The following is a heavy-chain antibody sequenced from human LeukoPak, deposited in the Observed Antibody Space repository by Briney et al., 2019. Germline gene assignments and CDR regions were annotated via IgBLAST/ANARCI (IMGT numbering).Heavy chain of an antibody. J-gene: IGHJ4*02. CDR3: ARTPFTMVRGVPSVFFDY. Sequence: PGGSLRLSCAASGFTFSSYEMNWVRQAPGKGLEWVSYISSSGSTIYYADSVKGRFTISRDNAKNSLYLQMNSLGAEDTAVYYCARTPFTMVRGVPSVFFDYWGQGTLVTVSS. V-gene: IGHV3-48*03. CDR1: GFTFSSYE. D-gene: IGHD3-10*01. CDR2: ISSSGSTI.